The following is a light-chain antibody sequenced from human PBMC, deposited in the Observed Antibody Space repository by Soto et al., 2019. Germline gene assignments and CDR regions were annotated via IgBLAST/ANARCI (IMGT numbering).Light chain of an antibody. CDR3: QQYNDWPWK. CDR1: QSVRSN. Sequence: EIVMTQSPAALSLSPGERATLSCRAGQSVRSNLAWYQQRPGQAPRLLIYAASIGATGVPARFSGSGSGTEFTLTISSLQSEDFAVYFCQQYNDWPWKFGHGTKV. CDR2: AAS. J-gene: IGKJ1*01. V-gene: IGKV3-15*01.